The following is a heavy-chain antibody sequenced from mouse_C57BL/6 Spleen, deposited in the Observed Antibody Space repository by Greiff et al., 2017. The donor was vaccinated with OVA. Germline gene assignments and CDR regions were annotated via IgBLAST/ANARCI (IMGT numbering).Heavy chain of an antibody. J-gene: IGHJ4*01. CDR1: GYTFTSYW. Sequence: QVQLQQPGAELVKPGASVKLSCKASGYTFTSYWMQWVKQRPGQGLEWIGEIDPSDSYTNYNQKFKGKATLTVDTSSSTAYMQLSSLTSEDSAVYYCARSPIYYEYDGDYYAMDYWGQGTSVTVSS. D-gene: IGHD2-4*01. CDR3: ARSPIYYEYDGDYYAMDY. V-gene: IGHV1-50*01. CDR2: IDPSDSYT.